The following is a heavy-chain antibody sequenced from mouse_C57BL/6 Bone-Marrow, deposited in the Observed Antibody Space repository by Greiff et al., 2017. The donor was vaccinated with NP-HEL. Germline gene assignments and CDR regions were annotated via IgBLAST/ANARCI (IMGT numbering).Heavy chain of an antibody. D-gene: IGHD3-2*02. CDR1: GFPITSGYY. J-gene: IGHJ2*01. Sequence: ESGPGLVKPSQSLFLTCSITGFPITSGYYWIWIRQPPGKPLEWMGYITHSGETFYNPSLQSPISITRETSKNQFFLQLNSVTTEDTAVYYCAGDSSGYGDFDYWGQGTTLTVSS. CDR3: AGDSSGYGDFDY. CDR2: ITHSGET. V-gene: IGHV12-3*01.